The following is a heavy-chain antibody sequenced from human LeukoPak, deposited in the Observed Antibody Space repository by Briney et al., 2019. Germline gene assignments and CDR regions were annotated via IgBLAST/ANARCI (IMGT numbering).Heavy chain of an antibody. CDR2: IIPIFGTA. D-gene: IGHD2-15*01. CDR1: GGTFSSYA. Sequence: SVKVSCKASGGTFSSYAISWVRQAPGQGLEWMGGIIPIFGTANYARKFQGRVTITADESTSTAYMELSSLRSEDTAVYYCARVGCSGGSCYSNWFDPWGQGTLVTVSS. J-gene: IGHJ5*02. V-gene: IGHV1-69*13. CDR3: ARVGCSGGSCYSNWFDP.